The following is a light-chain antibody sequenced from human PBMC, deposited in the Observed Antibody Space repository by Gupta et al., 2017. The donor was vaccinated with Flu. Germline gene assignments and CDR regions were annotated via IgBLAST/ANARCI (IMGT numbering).Light chain of an antibody. V-gene: IGKV1-16*02. Sequence: DIQMTQSPSSLSASVGDRVTITCRASQDISDNLAWFQQKPGRAPRSLIYAASILQSGVPSKFSGSGSGTDFTLTINSLQPEDIATYFCQQYKSYPLTFGGGTKVQIK. J-gene: IGKJ4*01. CDR2: AAS. CDR3: QQYKSYPLT. CDR1: QDISDN.